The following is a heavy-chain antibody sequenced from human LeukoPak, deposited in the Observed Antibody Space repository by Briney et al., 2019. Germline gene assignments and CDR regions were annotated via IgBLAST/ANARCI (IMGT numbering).Heavy chain of an antibody. CDR1: GFTFSSYS. D-gene: IGHD2-2*01. CDR2: ISRISSTI. CDR3: ARVYCRSTSCHFDY. Sequence: GGSLRLSCAASGFTFSSYSMNWVRQAPGKGREWVSYISRISSTIYYADSVKGRFTISRDNSKNTLYLQMSSLRAEDTAVYYCARVYCRSTSCHFDYWGQGTLVTVSS. V-gene: IGHV3-48*01. J-gene: IGHJ4*02.